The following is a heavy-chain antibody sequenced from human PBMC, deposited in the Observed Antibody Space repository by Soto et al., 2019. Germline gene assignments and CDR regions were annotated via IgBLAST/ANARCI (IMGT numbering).Heavy chain of an antibody. CDR2: INPNSGGT. D-gene: IGHD2-2*01. J-gene: IGHJ3*02. CDR1: GYTFTGYY. CDR3: AREGYCSSTSCDRAFDI. V-gene: IGHV1-2*04. Sequence: ASVKVSCKASGYTFTGYYMHWVRQAPGQGLEWMGWINPNSGGTNYAQKFQGWVTMTRDTSISTAYMELSSLRSEDTAVYYCAREGYCSSTSCDRAFDIWGQGTMVTVSS.